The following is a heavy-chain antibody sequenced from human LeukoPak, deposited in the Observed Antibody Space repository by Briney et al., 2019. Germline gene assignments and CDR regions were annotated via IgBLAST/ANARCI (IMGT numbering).Heavy chain of an antibody. D-gene: IGHD6-6*01. CDR3: ARPSSRFDY. CDR2: ISSSSSTI. V-gene: IGHV3-48*01. Sequence: TGGSLRLSCAASGFTFSSYSMNWVRQAPGKGLEWVSYISSSSSTIYYADSVKGRFTISRGNAKNSLYLQMNSLRAEDTAVYYCARPSSRFDYWGQGTLVTVSS. CDR1: GFTFSSYS. J-gene: IGHJ4*02.